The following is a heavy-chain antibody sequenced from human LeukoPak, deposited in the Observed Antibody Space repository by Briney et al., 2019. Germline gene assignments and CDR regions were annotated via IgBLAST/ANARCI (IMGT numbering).Heavy chain of an antibody. CDR2: IYSGGST. D-gene: IGHD7-27*01. CDR1: GFTVSSNY. CDR3: AKKVPANWGSYFDY. V-gene: IGHV3-53*01. J-gene: IGHJ4*02. Sequence: GGSLRLSCAASGFTVSSNYMSWVRQAPGKGLEWVSVIYSGGSTYSTDSVKGRFTISRDNSKNTLYLQMNSLRAEDTAVYYCAKKVPANWGSYFDYWGQGTLVTVSS.